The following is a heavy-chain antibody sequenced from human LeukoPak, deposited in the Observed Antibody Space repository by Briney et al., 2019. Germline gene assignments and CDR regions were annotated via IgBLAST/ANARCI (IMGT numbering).Heavy chain of an antibody. CDR2: MNPNSGNT. CDR3: ARGDGSYYGY. V-gene: IGHV1-8*02. Sequence: ASVKVSCKASGGTFSSYAINWVRQATGQGLEWMGWMNPNSGNTGYAQKFQGRVTMTRNTSISTAYMELSSLRSEDTAVYYCARGDGSYYGYWGQGTLVTVSS. CDR1: GGTFSSYA. D-gene: IGHD1-26*01. J-gene: IGHJ4*02.